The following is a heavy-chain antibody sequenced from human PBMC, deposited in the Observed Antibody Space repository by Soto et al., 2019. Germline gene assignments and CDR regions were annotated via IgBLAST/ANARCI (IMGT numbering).Heavy chain of an antibody. J-gene: IGHJ4*02. Sequence: PSETLSLTCSIYSGSLSGYYWSWIRQPPGKGLEWIGEISQSGNTNYSPSLKSRVSISIDTSKKQFSLNLPSVSAADTVGNYCARAPKVSGSSKPPPDFGGKETLVTVSS. CDR1: SGSLSGYY. CDR3: ARAPKVSGSSKPPPDF. D-gene: IGHD6-6*01. V-gene: IGHV4-34*01. CDR2: ISQSGNT.